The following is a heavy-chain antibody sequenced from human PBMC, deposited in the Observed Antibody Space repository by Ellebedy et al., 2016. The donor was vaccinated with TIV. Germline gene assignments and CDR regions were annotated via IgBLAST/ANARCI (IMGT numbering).Heavy chain of an antibody. D-gene: IGHD2-15*01. V-gene: IGHV3-23*01. CDR2: IAAGGIST. Sequence: GGSLRLXXAASGFTFNNYGMSWVRQAPGKGLEWVSLIAAGGISTYYADSVKVRFTISRDDSKNTLYLQMNSLRAEDTAVYYCAKVMQYCSGGTCFSGIYDYWGQGTLVTVSS. CDR1: GFTFNNYG. J-gene: IGHJ4*02. CDR3: AKVMQYCSGGTCFSGIYDY.